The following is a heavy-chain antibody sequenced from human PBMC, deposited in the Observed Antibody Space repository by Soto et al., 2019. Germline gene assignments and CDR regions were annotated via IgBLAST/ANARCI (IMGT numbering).Heavy chain of an antibody. Sequence: SETLSLTCGVSGGSFGSSAYYWGWIRQAPGKGLEWIGSINYSGSTYYNPSLKSRVTISVDTSRNQFSLKLSSVTAADTALYYCSRRAPEGFDPWGQGTLVTVSS. CDR2: INYSGST. V-gene: IGHV4-39*01. J-gene: IGHJ5*02. CDR3: SRRAPEGFDP. CDR1: GGSFGSSAYY.